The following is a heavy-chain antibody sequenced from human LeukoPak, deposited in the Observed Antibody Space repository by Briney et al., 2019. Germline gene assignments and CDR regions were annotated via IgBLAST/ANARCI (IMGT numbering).Heavy chain of an antibody. J-gene: IGHJ4*02. Sequence: PSETLSLTCAVYGGSFSGYYWSWIRQPPGKGLEWIGEINHSGSTNYNPSLKSRVTMSVDTSKNQFSLKLSSVTAADTGVYYCARTFYYCSSTSCYANDYWGQGTLVTVSS. CDR3: ARTFYYCSSTSCYANDY. V-gene: IGHV4-34*01. CDR1: GGSFSGYY. D-gene: IGHD2-2*01. CDR2: INHSGST.